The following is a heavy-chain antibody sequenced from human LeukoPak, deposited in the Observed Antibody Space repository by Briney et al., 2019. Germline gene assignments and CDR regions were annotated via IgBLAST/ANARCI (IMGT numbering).Heavy chain of an antibody. CDR3: ARAPSEIGGYYPEYFRH. CDR1: VCIFSPYW. CDR2: IKRDGRT. V-gene: IGHV3-74*01. Sequence: PGWALTLSFPSSVCIFSPYWFHSFRPAPARELVGVSRIKRDGRTNIADFVKGRFPICRDYAKNTVSLQMDSLRDEDTCVYYCARAPSEIGGYYPEYFRHGGEG. D-gene: IGHD3-22*01. J-gene: IGHJ1*01.